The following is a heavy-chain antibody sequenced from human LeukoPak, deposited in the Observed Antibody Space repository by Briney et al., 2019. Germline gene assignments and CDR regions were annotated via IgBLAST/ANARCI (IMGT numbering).Heavy chain of an antibody. V-gene: IGHV3-66*04. D-gene: IGHD5-12*01. CDR1: GFTVSSNY. CDR2: IYSGGST. CDR3: AKRGYSGYDPIYGMDV. J-gene: IGHJ6*02. Sequence: GGSLRLSCAASGFTVSSNYMTWVPQAPGKGLELGAAIYSGGSTYYADSVKSRFTISRDNSKNTLYLQMNSLRAEDTAVYYCAKRGYSGYDPIYGMDVWGQGTTVTVSS.